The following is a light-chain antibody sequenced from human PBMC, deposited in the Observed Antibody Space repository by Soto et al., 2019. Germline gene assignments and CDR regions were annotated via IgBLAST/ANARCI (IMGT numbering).Light chain of an antibody. Sequence: QSVLTQPRSVSGSPRQSVTISCTGTGSDVGLYNYVSWYQQNPGKPPKLMIHDVSKRPSGVPDRFSGSKSGYTASRTISGLQAEDEADYYCSSYAGSYGYVFGTGTKVTVL. CDR2: DVS. CDR3: SSYAGSYGYV. J-gene: IGLJ1*01. CDR1: GSDVGLYNY. V-gene: IGLV2-11*01.